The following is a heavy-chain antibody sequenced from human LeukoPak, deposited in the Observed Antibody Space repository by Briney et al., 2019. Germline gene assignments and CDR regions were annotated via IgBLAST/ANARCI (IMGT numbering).Heavy chain of an antibody. CDR1: GFTFSDYY. CDR2: ISGSGGST. V-gene: IGHV3-23*01. CDR3: AKLIFRGYKRKNWFDP. J-gene: IGHJ5*02. Sequence: GGSLRLSCAASGFTFSDYYMSWVRQAPGKGLEWVSAISGSGGSTYYADSVKGRFTISRDNSKNTLYLQMNSLRAEDTAVYYCAKLIFRGYKRKNWFDPWGQGTLVTVSS. D-gene: IGHD5-24*01.